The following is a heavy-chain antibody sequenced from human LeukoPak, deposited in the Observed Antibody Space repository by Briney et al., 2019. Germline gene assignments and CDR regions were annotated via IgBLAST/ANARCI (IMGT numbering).Heavy chain of an antibody. CDR2: TNPNSGGT. V-gene: IGHV1-2*04. Sequence: ASVKVSCKASGYTFTGYYMHWVRQAPGQGLEWMGWTNPNSGGTNYAQKFQGWVTMTRDTSISTAYMELSRLRSDDTAVYYCARVGYYDSSGYPKSANWYFDLWGRGTLVTVSS. CDR1: GYTFTGYY. D-gene: IGHD3-22*01. J-gene: IGHJ2*01. CDR3: ARVGYYDSSGYPKSANWYFDL.